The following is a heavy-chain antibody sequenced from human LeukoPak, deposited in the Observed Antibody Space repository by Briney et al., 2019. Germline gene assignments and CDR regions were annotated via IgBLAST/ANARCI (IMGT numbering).Heavy chain of an antibody. CDR2: ITANGAGT. V-gene: IGHV3-64*01. D-gene: IGHD6-13*01. CDR1: GFTFTTYT. CDR3: ARRSVAASGPHDVYDI. J-gene: IGHJ3*02. Sequence: PGGSLRLSCVASGFTFTTYTMHWVRRAPGKGLEYVSAITANGAGTWYINSVKGRFTISRDNSRSTLYLQMGSLRTEDTAMYYCARRSVAASGPHDVYDIWGQGTMVTVSS.